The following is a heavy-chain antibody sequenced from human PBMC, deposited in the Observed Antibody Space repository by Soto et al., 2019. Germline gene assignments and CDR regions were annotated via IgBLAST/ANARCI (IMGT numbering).Heavy chain of an antibody. D-gene: IGHD5-18*01. CDR2: IFPSGAT. CDR1: GAPISGGDYH. Sequence: QVQLQESGPGLVKPSQTLSLMCTVSGAPISGGDYHWSWIRQPPGKGLEWIGYIFPSGATHYNSSLGSRMTMSVETSKSHVSLKLTSVTAADTSVYFCARGSAAKRYFDLWGRGTLVTVSS. V-gene: IGHV4-30-4*01. J-gene: IGHJ2*01. CDR3: ARGSAAKRYFDL.